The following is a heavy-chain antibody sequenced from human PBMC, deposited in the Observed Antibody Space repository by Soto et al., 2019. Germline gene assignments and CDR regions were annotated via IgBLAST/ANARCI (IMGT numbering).Heavy chain of an antibody. V-gene: IGHV1-69*06. J-gene: IGHJ6*02. CDR1: GGTFSSYA. Sequence: QVQLVQSGAEVKKPGSSVKVSCKASGGTFSSYAISWVRQAPGQGLEWMGGIIPIFGTANYAQKFQGRVTITADKSTSTAYMELSSLRSEDTAVYYCARDLLGYCSGGSCYSGYYYYYGMGVWGQGTTVTVSS. CDR3: ARDLLGYCSGGSCYSGYYYYYGMGV. D-gene: IGHD2-15*01. CDR2: IIPIFGTA.